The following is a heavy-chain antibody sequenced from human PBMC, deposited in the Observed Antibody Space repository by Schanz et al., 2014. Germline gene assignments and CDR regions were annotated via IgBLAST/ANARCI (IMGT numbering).Heavy chain of an antibody. CDR3: ARELCSSTTCYVRYDP. V-gene: IGHV1-18*04. CDR2: ISTYTGNT. D-gene: IGHD2-2*01. CDR1: GSTFTTYG. Sequence: QVQLVQSGAGVKKPGASVKVSCKASGSTFTTYGITWVRQAPGQGLEWMGWISTYTGNTNYAQRLQDRVTMTTDTSTSTAYMELRSLRSDDTAVYYCARELCSSTTCYVRYDPWGQGTLVTVSA. J-gene: IGHJ5*02.